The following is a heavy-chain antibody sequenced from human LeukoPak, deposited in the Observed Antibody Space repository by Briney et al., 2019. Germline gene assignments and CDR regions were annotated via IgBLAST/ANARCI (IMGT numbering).Heavy chain of an antibody. CDR1: GFTSSSYS. Sequence: GGSLRLSCAASGFTSSSYSMTWVRQAPGKGLEWVSSISSSSSYIYYADSVKGRFTISRDNAKNSLYLQMNSLRAEDTAVYYCARLGSPYDAFDVWGQGTMVTVSS. D-gene: IGHD6-19*01. V-gene: IGHV3-21*01. J-gene: IGHJ3*01. CDR2: ISSSSSYI. CDR3: ARLGSPYDAFDV.